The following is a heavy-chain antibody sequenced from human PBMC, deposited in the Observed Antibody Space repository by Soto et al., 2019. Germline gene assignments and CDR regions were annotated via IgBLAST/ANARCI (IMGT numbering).Heavy chain of an antibody. J-gene: IGHJ4*02. CDR1: GGSFSGYY. CDR2: INHSGST. D-gene: IGHD1-26*01. V-gene: IGHV4-34*01. CDR3: ARGSGSYYSFDY. Sequence: SETLSLTCAVYGGSFSGYYWSWIRQPPGKGLEWIGEINHSGSTNYNPSLKSRVTISVDTSKNQFSLKLSSVTAAYTAVYYCARGSGSYYSFDYWGQGTLVTVSS.